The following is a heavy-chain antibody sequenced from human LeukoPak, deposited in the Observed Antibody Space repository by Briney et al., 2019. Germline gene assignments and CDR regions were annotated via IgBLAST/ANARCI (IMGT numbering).Heavy chain of an antibody. J-gene: IGHJ4*02. V-gene: IGHV3-11*01. Sequence: GGSLRLSCAASGFTFSDYYMSWIRQAPGKGLEWVSYISSSGSTIYYADSVKGRFTISRDNAENSLYLQMNSLRAEDTAVYYCARAEGRTSVHFDYWGQGTLVTVSS. CDR1: GFTFSDYY. CDR2: ISSSGSTI. D-gene: IGHD1-14*01. CDR3: ARAEGRTSVHFDY.